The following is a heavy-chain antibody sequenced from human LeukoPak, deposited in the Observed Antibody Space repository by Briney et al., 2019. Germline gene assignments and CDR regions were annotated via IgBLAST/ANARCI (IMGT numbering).Heavy chain of an antibody. CDR1: GFTFSRNG. D-gene: IGHD3-22*01. J-gene: IGHJ4*02. CDR3: AKGSYYDSSGYYGYYFDY. Sequence: GGTLRLSCAASGFTFSRNGMTWVRQAPGKGLEWVSAISGSGGSTYYADSVKGRFTISRDNSKNTLYLQMNSLRAEDTAVYYCAKGSYYDSSGYYGYYFDYWGQGTLVTVSS. V-gene: IGHV3-23*01. CDR2: ISGSGGST.